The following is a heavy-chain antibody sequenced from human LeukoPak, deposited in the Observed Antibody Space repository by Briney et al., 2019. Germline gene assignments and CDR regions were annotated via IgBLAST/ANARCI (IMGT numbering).Heavy chain of an antibody. D-gene: IGHD3-3*01. CDR2: IYYSETT. Sequence: SETLSLTCTVSGGSISGHYWSWIRQPPGKGLEWIGYIYYSETTNYNPSLKSRVTISVDMAKNQFSLKLNSVTAADTAVYYCARDRSDFWSDNLRGVLDYWGRGTLVTFS. J-gene: IGHJ4*02. V-gene: IGHV4-59*11. CDR1: GGSISGHY. CDR3: ARDRSDFWSDNLRGVLDY.